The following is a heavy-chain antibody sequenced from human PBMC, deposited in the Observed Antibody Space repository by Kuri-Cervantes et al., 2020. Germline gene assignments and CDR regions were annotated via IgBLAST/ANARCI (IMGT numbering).Heavy chain of an antibody. V-gene: IGHV3-74*01. D-gene: IGHD2-15*01. Sequence: GESLKISCAASGFTFSSYWMHWVRQAPGKGLVWVSRIDSDGSSTRCADSVKGRFTISRDNAKNSLYLQMNSLRAEDTALYHCARGYCSGGSCYSGENLFDYWGQGTLVTVSS. CDR3: ARGYCSGGSCYSGENLFDY. J-gene: IGHJ4*02. CDR1: GFTFSSYW. CDR2: IDSDGSST.